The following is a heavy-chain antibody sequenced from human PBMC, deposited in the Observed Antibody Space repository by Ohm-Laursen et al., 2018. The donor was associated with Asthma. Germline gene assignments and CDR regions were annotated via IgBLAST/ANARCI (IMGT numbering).Heavy chain of an antibody. CDR2: ISYDGSNK. V-gene: IGHV3-30*03. CDR3: ARDTYDFWSGYPWDYYYGMDV. D-gene: IGHD3-3*01. CDR1: GFTFSSYG. J-gene: IGHJ6*02. Sequence: SLRLSCSASGFTFSSYGMHWVRQAPGKGLEWVAVISYDGSNKYYADSVKGRFTISRDNSKNTLYLQMNSLRAEDTAVYYCARDTYDFWSGYPWDYYYGMDVWGQGTTVTVSS.